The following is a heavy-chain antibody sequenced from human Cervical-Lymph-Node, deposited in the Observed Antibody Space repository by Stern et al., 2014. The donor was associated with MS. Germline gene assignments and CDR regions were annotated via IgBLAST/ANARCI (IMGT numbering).Heavy chain of an antibody. Sequence: QVQLVQSGAEVKKPGASVKVSCKASGYTFTSHYLHWVRQAPGQGLAWMGLINPGGAKTNVAQKSQGRVFMPGDTSTRPVYLEVRSLRSEDPAVYFCARKEYNNYDFGAFDMWGQGTMVTVSP. V-gene: IGHV1-46*01. CDR1: GYTFTSHY. D-gene: IGHD4-11*01. CDR2: INPGGAKT. CDR3: ARKEYNNYDFGAFDM. J-gene: IGHJ3*02.